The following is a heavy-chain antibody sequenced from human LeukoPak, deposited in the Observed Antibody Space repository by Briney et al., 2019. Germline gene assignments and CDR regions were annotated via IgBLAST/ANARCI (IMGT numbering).Heavy chain of an antibody. CDR2: IYYSGST. Sequence: SQTLSLTCTVSGGSISSGGYYWSCIRQHPGKGLEWIGYIYYSGSTYYNPSLKSRVTISVDTSKNQFSLKLSSVTAADTAVYYCARFVYQWLGRDWFDPWGQGTLVTVSS. CDR3: ARFVYQWLGRDWFDP. D-gene: IGHD6-19*01. J-gene: IGHJ5*02. V-gene: IGHV4-31*03. CDR1: GGSISSGGYY.